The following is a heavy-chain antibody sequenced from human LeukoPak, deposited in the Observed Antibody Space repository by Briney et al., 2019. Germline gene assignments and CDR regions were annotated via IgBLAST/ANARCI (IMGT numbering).Heavy chain of an antibody. CDR2: ISWNSGSI. J-gene: IGHJ5*02. CDR3: AKVAEGFDP. V-gene: IGHV3-9*01. Sequence: PGGSLRLSCAASGFTFSSYAMSWVRQAPGKGLEWVSGISWNSGSIGYADSVKGRFTISRDNAKNSLYLQMNSLRAEDTALYYCAKVAEGFDPWGQGTLVTVSS. CDR1: GFTFSSYA.